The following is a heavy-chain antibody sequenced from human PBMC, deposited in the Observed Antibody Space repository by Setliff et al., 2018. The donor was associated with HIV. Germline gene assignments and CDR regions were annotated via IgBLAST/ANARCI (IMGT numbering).Heavy chain of an antibody. V-gene: IGHV1-3*01. CDR3: ARGYSSSWYENNWFDP. Sequence: GASVKVSCKASGYTFTSYAMHWVRQAPGQRLEWMGWINAGNGNTKYSQKFQGRVTITRDTSASTAYMELSSLRSEDTAVYYCARGYSSSWYENNWFDPWGQGTLVTVSS. J-gene: IGHJ5*02. D-gene: IGHD6-13*01. CDR2: INAGNGNT. CDR1: GYTFTSYA.